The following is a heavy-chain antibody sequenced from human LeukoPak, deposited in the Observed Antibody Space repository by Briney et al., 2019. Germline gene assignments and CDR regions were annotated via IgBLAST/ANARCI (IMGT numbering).Heavy chain of an antibody. CDR3: ARSWYYDSSGYRYYYYGMDV. V-gene: IGHV1-69*13. CDR2: IIPIFGTA. Sequence: SVKVSCKASGGTFSSYAISWVRQAPGQGLEWMGGIIPIFGTANYAQKFQGRVTITADESTSTAYMELSSLRSEDTAVYYCARSWYYDSSGYRYYYYGMDVWGQGTTVTVSS. J-gene: IGHJ6*02. D-gene: IGHD3-22*01. CDR1: GGTFSSYA.